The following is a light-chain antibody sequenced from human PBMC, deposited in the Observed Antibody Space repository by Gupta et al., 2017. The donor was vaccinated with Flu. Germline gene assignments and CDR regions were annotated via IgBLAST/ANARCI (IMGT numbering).Light chain of an antibody. CDR1: DIGSKG. Sequence: SLVLSQPPSVSVAPGKTATITCGGSDIGSKGVHWYQQKPGQAPVLVVYADSDRPSGSPERFSGSHSGNTATLTITRVEAGDEADYYCQVWDSSSDQGVFGGGTKLTVL. J-gene: IGLJ3*02. CDR3: QVWDSSSDQGV. V-gene: IGLV3-21*03. CDR2: ADS.